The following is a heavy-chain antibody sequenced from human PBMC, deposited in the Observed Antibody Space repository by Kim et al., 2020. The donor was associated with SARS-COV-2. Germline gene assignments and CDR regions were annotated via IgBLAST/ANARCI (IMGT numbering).Heavy chain of an antibody. CDR2: IYYSGST. CDR1: GGSISSSSYY. Sequence: SETLSLTCTVSGGSISSSSYYWGWIRQPPGKGLEWIGSIYYSGSTYYNPSLTSRVTISVDTSKNQFSLKLSSVTAAETAVYYCASPFGELTPRDYGMDVWGQGPTVPLPS. D-gene: IGHD3-10*01. V-gene: IGHV4-39*01. CDR3: ASPFGELTPRDYGMDV. J-gene: IGHJ6*02.